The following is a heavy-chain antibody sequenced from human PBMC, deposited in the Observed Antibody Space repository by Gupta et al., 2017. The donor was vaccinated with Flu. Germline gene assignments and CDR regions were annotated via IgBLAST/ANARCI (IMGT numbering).Heavy chain of an antibody. CDR1: GGSISSYY. Sequence: QVQLQESGPGLVKPSETLSLTCTVSGGSISSYYWSWIRQPTGKGLEWIGRIYTSGSTNYNPSLKSRVTMSVDTSKNQFSLKLSSVTAADTAVYYCARDYYDSRSPLYYFDYWGQGTLVTVSS. V-gene: IGHV4-4*07. CDR2: IYTSGST. J-gene: IGHJ4*02. D-gene: IGHD3-22*01. CDR3: ARDYYDSRSPLYYFDY.